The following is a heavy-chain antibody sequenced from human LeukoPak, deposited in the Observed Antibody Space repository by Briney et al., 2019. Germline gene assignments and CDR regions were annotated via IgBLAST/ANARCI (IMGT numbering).Heavy chain of an antibody. Sequence: ASVKVSCKASGGTFSSYAISWVRQAPGQGLEWMGGIIPIFGTANYAQKFQGRATITADESTSTAYMELSSLRSEDTAVYYCARATGYDILTGYYGNWGQGTLVTVSS. CDR1: GGTFSSYA. V-gene: IGHV1-69*01. D-gene: IGHD3-9*01. J-gene: IGHJ4*02. CDR2: IIPIFGTA. CDR3: ARATGYDILTGYYGN.